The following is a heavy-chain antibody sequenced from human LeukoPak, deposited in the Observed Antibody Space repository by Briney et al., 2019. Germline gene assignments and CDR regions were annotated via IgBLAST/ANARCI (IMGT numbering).Heavy chain of an antibody. CDR1: GGSFSGYY. CDR3: ARDVGGDYVEYNWFDP. V-gene: IGHV4-34*01. Sequence: SETLSLTCAVYGGSFSGYYWSWIRQPPGKGLEWIGEINDSGSTNYNPSLKSRVTISVDTSKNQFSLKLSSVTAADTAVYYCARDVGGDYVEYNWFDPWGQGTLVTVSS. CDR2: INDSGST. D-gene: IGHD4-17*01. J-gene: IGHJ5*02.